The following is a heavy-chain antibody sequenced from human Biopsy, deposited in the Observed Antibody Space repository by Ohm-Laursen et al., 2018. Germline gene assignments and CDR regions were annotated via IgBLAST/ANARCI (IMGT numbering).Heavy chain of an antibody. CDR2: IDWDDDK. V-gene: IGHV2-70*11. CDR3: ALTKHGDYHDF. CDR1: GFSLNGSPMC. D-gene: IGHD4-17*01. Sequence: TQTLTLTGTFSGFSLNGSPMCVSWIRQPPGKGLEWLARIDWDDDKWYSTSLMTRLTISKDTSKNQVVLTMTKMEPVDTATYYCALTKHGDYHDFWGQGTLVTVSS. J-gene: IGHJ4*02.